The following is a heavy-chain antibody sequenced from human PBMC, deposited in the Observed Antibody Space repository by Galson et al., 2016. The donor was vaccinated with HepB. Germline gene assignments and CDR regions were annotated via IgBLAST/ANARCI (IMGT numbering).Heavy chain of an antibody. CDR1: GYTFTSYR. D-gene: IGHD3-10*01. Sequence: SVKVSCKASGYTFTSYRVHWVRRAPGQGLEWMGIINPSGGSASYAQKFQDRVTMTRDTSTSTVYMELSSLRSEDTAVYYCVRSLGSGSQAYYGMDVWGKGTAVTVAS. J-gene: IGHJ6*04. CDR3: VRSLGSGSQAYYGMDV. CDR2: INPSGGSA. V-gene: IGHV1-46*03.